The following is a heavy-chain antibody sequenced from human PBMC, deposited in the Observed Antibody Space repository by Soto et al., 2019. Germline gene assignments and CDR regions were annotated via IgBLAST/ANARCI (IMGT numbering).Heavy chain of an antibody. V-gene: IGHV3-30*18. J-gene: IGHJ6*04. CDR3: AKDEGVTIFGVVITNLPGSLDV. D-gene: IGHD3-3*01. CDR1: GFTFSSYG. CDR2: ISYDGSNK. Sequence: QVQLVESGGGVVQPGRSLRLSCAASGFTFSSYGMHWVRQAPGKGLEWVAVISYDGSNKYYAGSVKGRFTISRDNSKNTLYLQMNSLRAEDTAVYYCAKDEGVTIFGVVITNLPGSLDVWGKGTTVTVSS.